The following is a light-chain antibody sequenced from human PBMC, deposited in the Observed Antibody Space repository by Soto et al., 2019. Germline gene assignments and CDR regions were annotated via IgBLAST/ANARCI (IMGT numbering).Light chain of an antibody. Sequence: DIPMTQSPSSLSASVGDRVTITCRASQSISSYLNGYQQKPGKAPKLLIYAASSLQSGVPSRFSGSGSGTDVTLTISSLQPEDFATYYCQQSYSTPLTFGGGTKVEIK. CDR2: AAS. V-gene: IGKV1-39*01. CDR1: QSISSY. CDR3: QQSYSTPLT. J-gene: IGKJ4*01.